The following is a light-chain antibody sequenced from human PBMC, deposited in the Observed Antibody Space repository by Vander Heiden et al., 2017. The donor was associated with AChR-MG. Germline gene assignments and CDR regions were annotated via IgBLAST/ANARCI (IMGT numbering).Light chain of an antibody. V-gene: IGKV3-15*01. CDR3: QQYNNWPLT. Sequence: IVMTQSPATLSASPGVSATLSCRASQSVSSNLAWYQQKPGQAPRLVIYGASTRATDIPARFSGSGSGTEFTLTISSLQSEDFAVYYCQQYNNWPLTFGGGTEVEIK. CDR2: GAS. J-gene: IGKJ4*01. CDR1: QSVSSN.